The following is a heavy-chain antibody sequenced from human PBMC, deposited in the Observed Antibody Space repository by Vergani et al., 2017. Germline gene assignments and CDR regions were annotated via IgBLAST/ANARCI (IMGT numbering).Heavy chain of an antibody. V-gene: IGHV3-48*01. CDR2: ISSSSSTI. Sequence: EVQLLESGGGLVQPGGSLRPSCAASGFTFSSYAMSWVRQAPGKGLEWVSYISSSSSTIYYADSVKGRFTISRDNAKNSLYLQMNSLRAEDTAVYYCARSGTYYYDSSGYEDDAFDIWGQGTMVTVSS. CDR1: GFTFSSYA. CDR3: ARSGTYYYDSSGYEDDAFDI. J-gene: IGHJ3*02. D-gene: IGHD3-22*01.